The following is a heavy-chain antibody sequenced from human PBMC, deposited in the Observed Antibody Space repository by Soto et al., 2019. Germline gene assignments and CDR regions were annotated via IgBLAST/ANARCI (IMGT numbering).Heavy chain of an antibody. Sequence: QVQLVQSGAEVKKPGSSVKVSCKASEDTFVSYAITWVRQAPGQGLEWMGGVGPILGSTNYAQKFQGRVNFTADKSTNTAYMEFSSLRSEDTAMYYCARGEPFILVLELWGQGTMVIVSS. CDR2: VGPILGST. D-gene: IGHD3-3*01. CDR1: EDTFVSYA. J-gene: IGHJ3*01. V-gene: IGHV1-69*06. CDR3: ARGEPFILVLEL.